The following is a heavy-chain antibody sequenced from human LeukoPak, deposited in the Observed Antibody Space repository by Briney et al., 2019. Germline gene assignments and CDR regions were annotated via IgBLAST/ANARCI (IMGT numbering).Heavy chain of an antibody. Sequence: GGSLRLSCAASGFTFSSYAMHWVRQAPGKGLEWVALISYDGSNKYYADSVKGRFTISRDNSKNSLYLQMNSLRAEDTALYYCGRAYDFSRHWDQGTLVTVSS. CDR1: GFTFSSYA. D-gene: IGHD3-3*01. J-gene: IGHJ4*02. V-gene: IGHV3-30*04. CDR2: ISYDGSNK. CDR3: GRAYDFSRH.